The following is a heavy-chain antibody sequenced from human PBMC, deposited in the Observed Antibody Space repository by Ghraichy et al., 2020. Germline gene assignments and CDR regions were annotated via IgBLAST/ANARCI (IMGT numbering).Heavy chain of an antibody. Sequence: SETLSLTCTVSGGSINSYVHSWIWFCQLPEKDLEWIGYIYASGTNIYTSSLKGRITLSVDTSKYQFYLKLTSVTAADMAKYYCARGDTFYHLLKGHAFDTWGPGTMDIV. D-gene: IGHD3-9*01. J-gene: IGHJ3*02. CDR2: IYASGTN. V-gene: IGHV4-31*03. CDR3: ARGDTFYHLLKGHAFDT. CDR1: GGSINSYVHS.